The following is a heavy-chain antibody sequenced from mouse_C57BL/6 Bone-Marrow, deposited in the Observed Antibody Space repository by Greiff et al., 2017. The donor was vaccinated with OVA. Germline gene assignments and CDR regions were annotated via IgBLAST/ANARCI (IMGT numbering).Heavy chain of an antibody. CDR3: ARTFYYDYEGFAY. CDR1: GFTFSDYG. J-gene: IGHJ3*01. Sequence: DVQLVASGGGLVKPGGSLKLSCAASGFTFSDYGMHWVRQAPEKGLEWVAYISSGSSTIYYADTVKGRFTISRDNAKNTLFLQMTSLRSEDTAMYYCARTFYYDYEGFAYWGQGTLVTVSA. V-gene: IGHV5-17*01. CDR2: ISSGSSTI. D-gene: IGHD2-4*01.